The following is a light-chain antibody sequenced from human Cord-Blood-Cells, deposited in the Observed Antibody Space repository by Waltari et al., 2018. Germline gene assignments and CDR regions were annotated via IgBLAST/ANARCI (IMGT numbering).Light chain of an antibody. J-gene: IGKJ4*01. CDR2: DAS. CDR1: QDISNY. CDR3: QQYDNLPLT. V-gene: IGKV1-33*01. Sequence: DIQMTQSPSSLSASVRDRVTITCQASQDISNYLNWYQQKPGKAPKLLIYDASKLETGVPSRFSGIGSGTDFTFTISSLQPEDIATYYCQQYDNLPLTFGGGTKVEIK.